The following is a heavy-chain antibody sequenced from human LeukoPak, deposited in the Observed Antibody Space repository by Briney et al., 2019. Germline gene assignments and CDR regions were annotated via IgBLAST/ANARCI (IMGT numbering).Heavy chain of an antibody. J-gene: IGHJ6*03. CDR2: IKSKTDGGTT. Sequence: GGSLRLSCAASGFTFSNAWMSWVRQAPGKGLEWVGRIKSKTDGGTTDYAAPVKGRFTISRDDSKNTLYLQMNSLRAEDTAVYYCARGGERVTHYYMDVWGKGTTVTVSS. CDR3: ARGGERVTHYYMDV. V-gene: IGHV3-15*01. CDR1: GFTFSNAW. D-gene: IGHD2-21*01.